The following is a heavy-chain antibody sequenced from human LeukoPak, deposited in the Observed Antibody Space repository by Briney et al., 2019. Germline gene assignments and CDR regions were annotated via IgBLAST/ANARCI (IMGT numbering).Heavy chain of an antibody. J-gene: IGHJ4*02. CDR2: INWNDGST. D-gene: IGHD1-7*01. CDR1: GFTFDDYG. Sequence: GGSLRLSCAASGFTFDDYGMSWVRHAPGKGLEWVSGINWNDGSTGYADSVKGRFTISRDNAKNSLYLQMNSLRAEDTALYYCARDDSSITGTKRHWGQGTLVTVSS. CDR3: ARDDSSITGTKRH. V-gene: IGHV3-20*04.